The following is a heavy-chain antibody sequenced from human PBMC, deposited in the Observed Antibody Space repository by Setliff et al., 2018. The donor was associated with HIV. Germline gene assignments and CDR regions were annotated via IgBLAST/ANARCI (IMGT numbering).Heavy chain of an antibody. J-gene: IGHJ4*02. Sequence: SETLSLTCAVYGGSFSGYYWGWVRQSPGKGLEWIGVIYYRGSAYYNLSLQSRVTLSVDTSKNSFSLHLTSVTAADTAVYFCARARGPPLPVLDFWGPGTLVTVSS. CDR1: GGSFSGYY. D-gene: IGHD3-10*01. CDR2: IYYRGSA. CDR3: ARARGPPLPVLDF. V-gene: IGHV4-34*01.